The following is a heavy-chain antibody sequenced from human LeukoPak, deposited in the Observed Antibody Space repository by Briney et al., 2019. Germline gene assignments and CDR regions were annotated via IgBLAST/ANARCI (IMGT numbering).Heavy chain of an antibody. CDR1: GDSVSSNSAA. D-gene: IGHD6-19*01. J-gene: IGHJ4*02. CDR3: ARYGGAWYVDS. V-gene: IGHV6-1*01. Sequence: SQTLSLTCAISGDSVSSNSAAWIWIRQSPSRGLEWLGRTYYRSQWYSDYGISVRGRITINPDASKNHFYLQLNSVTPEDTAVYYCARYGGAWYVDSWGLGTLVTVFS. CDR2: TYYRSQWYS.